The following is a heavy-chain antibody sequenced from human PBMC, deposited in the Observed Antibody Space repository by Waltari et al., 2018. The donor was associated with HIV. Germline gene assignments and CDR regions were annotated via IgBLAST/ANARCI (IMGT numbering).Heavy chain of an antibody. V-gene: IGHV5-51*01. CDR2: IFPGDSDT. CDR3: ARLVVVAATADY. D-gene: IGHD2-15*01. CDR1: GYRLTSSC. J-gene: IGHJ4*02. Sequence: EVQLVQSGAEVKKPGEPLKIPCKVSGYRLTSSCSGWVCQMPGKGLEWMGIIFPGDSDTRYSPSFQGQVTISADKSISTAYLQWSSLKASDTAMYYCARLVVVAATADYWGQGTLVTVSS.